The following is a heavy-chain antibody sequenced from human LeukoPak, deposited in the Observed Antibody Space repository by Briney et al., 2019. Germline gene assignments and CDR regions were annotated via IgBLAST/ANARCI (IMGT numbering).Heavy chain of an antibody. CDR1: GFTFSSYS. CDR2: ISSSSSYI. CDR3: ARDIGQQLWTPFDY. Sequence: GGSLRLSCAASGFTFSSYSMNWVRQAPGKGLEWVSSISSSSSYIYYADSVEGRFTISRDNAKNSLYLQMNSLRGEDTAVYYCARDIGQQLWTPFDYWGQGTLVTVSS. J-gene: IGHJ4*02. V-gene: IGHV3-21*01. D-gene: IGHD5-18*01.